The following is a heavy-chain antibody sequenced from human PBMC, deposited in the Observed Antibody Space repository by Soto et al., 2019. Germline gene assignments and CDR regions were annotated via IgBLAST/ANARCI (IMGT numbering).Heavy chain of an antibody. Sequence: GGSLRLSCAASGFNFSDYDMTWVRQAPGKGLEWVSYISSGGSSIYYADSVKGRFTISRDNAKNSLYLQMNSLRAEDTAMYYCASLAIGTIIRGAPDFWGQGTLVTVSS. CDR2: ISSGGSSI. D-gene: IGHD3-10*01. J-gene: IGHJ4*02. V-gene: IGHV3-11*01. CDR3: ASLAIGTIIRGAPDF. CDR1: GFNFSDYD.